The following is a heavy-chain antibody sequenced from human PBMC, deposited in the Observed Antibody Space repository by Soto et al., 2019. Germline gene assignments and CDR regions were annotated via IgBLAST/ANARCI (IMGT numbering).Heavy chain of an antibody. J-gene: IGHJ4*02. D-gene: IGHD6-6*01. CDR1: GFTFSSYA. CDR2: ISYDGSNK. Sequence: PGGSLRLSCAASGFTFSSYAMHWVRQAPGKGLEWVAVISYDGSNKHYADSVKGRFTISRDNSKNTLYLQMNSLRAEDTAVYYCARDRRGYSSSFTGLDYWGQGTLVTVSS. V-gene: IGHV3-30-3*01. CDR3: ARDRRGYSSSFTGLDY.